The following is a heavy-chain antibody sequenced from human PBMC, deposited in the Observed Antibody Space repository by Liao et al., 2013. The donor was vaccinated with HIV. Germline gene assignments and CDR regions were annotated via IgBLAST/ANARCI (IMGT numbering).Heavy chain of an antibody. D-gene: IGHD4-23*01. CDR2: INHSGST. V-gene: IGHV4-34*01. J-gene: IGHJ3*02. Sequence: QVQLQQWGAGLLKPSETLSLTCGVFGGSFSSSYWSWIRQSPGKGLEWIGEINHSGSTKYNPSLKSRVTMAVDTSKNHVSLNLDSVTAADTAVYYCARALLRWYPPGAFEIWAQGTLVTVSS. CDR1: GGSFSSSY. CDR3: ARALLRWYPPGAFEI.